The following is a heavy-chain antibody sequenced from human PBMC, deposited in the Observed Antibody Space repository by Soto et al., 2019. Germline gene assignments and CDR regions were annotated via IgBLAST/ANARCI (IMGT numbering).Heavy chain of an antibody. CDR1: GYTFTDYY. J-gene: IGHJ4*02. Sequence: ASVKVSCKTSGYTFTDYYLHWVRQAPGQGLEWMGWVNPSSGSAHPAQKFQGSVTLTRDTSMTTVFMELTRLTSDDSAVYYCARGYSSSGVFDYWGQGTLVTVSS. CDR3: ARGYSSSGVFDY. V-gene: IGHV1-2*04. CDR2: VNPSSGSA. D-gene: IGHD6-6*01.